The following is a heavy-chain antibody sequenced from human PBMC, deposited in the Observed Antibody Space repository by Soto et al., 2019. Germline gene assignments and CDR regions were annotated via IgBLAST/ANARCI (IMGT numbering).Heavy chain of an antibody. CDR2: ISSTTNYI. CDR3: ARESEDLTSNFDY. J-gene: IGHJ4*02. CDR1: GFTFTRYS. V-gene: IGHV3-21*06. Sequence: PVGSLRLSCAASGFTFTRYSMNWVRQAPGKGLEWVSSISSTTNYIYYGDSMKGRFTISRDNAKNSLYPEMNSLRAEDTAVYYCARESEDLTSNFDYWGQGTLVTRLL.